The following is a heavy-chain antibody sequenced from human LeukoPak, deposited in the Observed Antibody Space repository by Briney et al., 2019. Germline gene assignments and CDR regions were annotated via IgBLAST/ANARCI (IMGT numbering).Heavy chain of an antibody. CDR3: AREVAAAGTLLDY. D-gene: IGHD6-13*01. V-gene: IGHV4-39*07. CDR1: GGSISSSSYY. CDR2: IYYSGST. Sequence: SETLSLTCTVSGGSISSSSYYWGWIRQPPGKGLEWSGSIYYSGSTYYNPSLKSRVTISVDTSKNQFSLKLSSVTAADTAVYYCAREVAAAGTLLDYWGQGTLVTVSS. J-gene: IGHJ4*02.